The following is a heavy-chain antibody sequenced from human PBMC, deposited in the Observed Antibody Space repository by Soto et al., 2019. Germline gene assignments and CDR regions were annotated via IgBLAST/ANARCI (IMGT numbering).Heavy chain of an antibody. CDR3: ARGGDDGYIRRRYYYGMDV. D-gene: IGHD3-16*01. V-gene: IGHV5-51*01. Sequence: GESLKISCKGSGYSFTSYWIGWVRQMPGKGLEWMGIIYPGDSDTRYSPSFQGQVTISADKSISTAYLQWSSLKASDTAMYYCARGGDDGYIRRRYYYGMDVWGQGTTVTVSS. CDR2: IYPGDSDT. CDR1: GYSFTSYW. J-gene: IGHJ6*02.